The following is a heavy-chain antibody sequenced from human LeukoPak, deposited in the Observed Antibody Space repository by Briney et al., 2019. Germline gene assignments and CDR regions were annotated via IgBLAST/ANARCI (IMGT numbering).Heavy chain of an antibody. CDR2: IYYSGSV. D-gene: IGHD3-10*01. V-gene: IGHV4-59*01. CDR3: ARGVNYYGPFDP. Sequence: SETLSLTCSVSGDSNIKYYWTWLRQPPGKGLEWIGYIYYSGSVNYTPSLKSRVTISQDPSKSQFSLNLRSVTAADTAVYYCARGVNYYGPFDPWGQGTLDTVSS. CDR1: GDSNIKYY. J-gene: IGHJ5*02.